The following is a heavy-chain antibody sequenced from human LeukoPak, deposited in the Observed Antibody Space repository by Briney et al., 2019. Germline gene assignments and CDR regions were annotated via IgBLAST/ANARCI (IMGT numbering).Heavy chain of an antibody. CDR1: GYTFTGYC. D-gene: IGHD6-13*01. CDR3: AQLALGAREYYFDY. J-gene: IGHJ4*02. V-gene: IGHV1-2*06. Sequence: GASVKVSCKASGYTFTGYCMHWVRQAPGQGLEWMGRINPNSGGTNYAQKFQGRVTMTRDTSISTAYMELSRLRSDDTAVYYCAQLALGAREYYFDYWGQGTLVTVSS. CDR2: INPNSGGT.